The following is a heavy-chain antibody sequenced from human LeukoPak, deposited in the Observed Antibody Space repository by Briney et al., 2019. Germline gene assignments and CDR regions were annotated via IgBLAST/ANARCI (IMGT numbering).Heavy chain of an antibody. J-gene: IGHJ4*02. CDR1: GGTFSSYA. V-gene: IGHV1-69*13. Sequence: SVKVSCKASGGTFSSYAISWVRQASGHGLEWMGGIIPIFGTANYAQKFQGRVTITADESTSTAYMELSSLRSEDTAVYYCARWDIVVVPAAIGYFDYWGQGTLVTVSS. CDR2: IIPIFGTA. CDR3: ARWDIVVVPAAIGYFDY. D-gene: IGHD2-2*02.